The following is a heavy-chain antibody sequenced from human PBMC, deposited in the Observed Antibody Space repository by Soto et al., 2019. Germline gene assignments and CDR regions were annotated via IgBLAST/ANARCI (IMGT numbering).Heavy chain of an antibody. CDR3: ESGGRSLNFDT. D-gene: IGHD6-13*01. CDR2: TYPGGTT. CDR1: GFTVSSNY. Sequence: GVSLRLSCAASGFTVSSNYMSWVRQAPGRGLEWVSVTYPGGTTHYADSVKGRFTISRDNAKNTLYLQMNSLRAEDTAVYYCESGGRSLNFDTWGQGTLVTVSS. V-gene: IGHV3-66*01. J-gene: IGHJ4*02.